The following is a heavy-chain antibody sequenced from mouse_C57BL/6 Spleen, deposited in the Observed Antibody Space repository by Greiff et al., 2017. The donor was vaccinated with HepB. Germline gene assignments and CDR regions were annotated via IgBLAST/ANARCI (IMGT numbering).Heavy chain of an antibody. CDR1: GFTFSDYY. CDR2: ISNGGGST. J-gene: IGHJ4*01. V-gene: IGHV5-12*01. Sequence: EVKVVESGGGLVQPGGSLKLSCAASGFTFSDYYMYWVRQTPEKRLEWVAYISNGGGSTYYPDTVKGRFTISRDNAKNTLYLQMSRLKSEDTAMYYCARHEWYYAMDYWGQGTSVTVSS. CDR3: ARHEWYYAMDY.